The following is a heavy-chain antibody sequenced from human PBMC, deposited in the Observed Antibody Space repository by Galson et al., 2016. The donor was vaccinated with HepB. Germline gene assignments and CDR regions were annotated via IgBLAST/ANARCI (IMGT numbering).Heavy chain of an antibody. J-gene: IGHJ4*02. D-gene: IGHD4-11*01. Sequence: SLRLSCAASGFPIGNNGMHWVRQAPGKGLEWVAVITYGGGDKYYGDSVKGRFTISRDDSRNTLHLEMNSLRVEDTAVYYCAREQGYSDYRTADCWGQGTLVTVSS. CDR2: ITYGGGDK. CDR3: AREQGYSDYRTADC. V-gene: IGHV3-33*01. CDR1: GFPIGNNG.